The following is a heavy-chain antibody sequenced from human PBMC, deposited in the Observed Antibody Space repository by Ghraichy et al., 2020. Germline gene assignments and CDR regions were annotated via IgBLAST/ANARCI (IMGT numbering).Heavy chain of an antibody. CDR1: GGSFSGYY. J-gene: IGHJ4*02. Sequence: SETLSLTCAVYGGSFSGYYWSWIRQPPGKGLEWIGEINHSGSTNYNPSLKSRVTISVDTSKNQFSLKLSSVTAADTAVYYCARESNQRGDDCWGQGTLVTVSS. D-gene: IGHD2-2*01. CDR2: INHSGST. V-gene: IGHV4-34*01. CDR3: ARESNQRGDDC.